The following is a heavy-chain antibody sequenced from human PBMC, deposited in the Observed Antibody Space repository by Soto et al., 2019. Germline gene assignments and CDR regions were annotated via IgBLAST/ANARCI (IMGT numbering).Heavy chain of an antibody. D-gene: IGHD5-18*01. J-gene: IGHJ4*02. CDR3: AKLQAYSYGPGAYFDY. CDR2: ISGSGGST. V-gene: IGHV3-23*01. Sequence: GGSLISCAASGFTFSSYAMSWVRQAPGKGLEWVSAISGSGGSTDYVDSVKGRFTIPRDNSKNTLYLQMNSLRAEDTAVYYCAKLQAYSYGPGAYFDYWGQGTLVTVSS. CDR1: GFTFSSYA.